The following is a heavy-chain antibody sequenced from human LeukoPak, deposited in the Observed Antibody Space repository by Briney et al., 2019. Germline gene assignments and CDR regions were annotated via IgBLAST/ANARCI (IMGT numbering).Heavy chain of an antibody. CDR3: ARAAVVVAAYAFDY. CDR2: IKQDGSEK. CDR1: GFTFSSYW. V-gene: IGHV3-7*03. D-gene: IGHD2-15*01. Sequence: GGSLRLSCAASGFTFSSYWMSWVRQAPGKGLEWVANIKQDGSEKYYVDSVKGRFTISRDNAKNSLYLQMNSLRAEDTAVYYCARAAVVVAAYAFDYWAREPWSPSPQ. J-gene: IGHJ4*02.